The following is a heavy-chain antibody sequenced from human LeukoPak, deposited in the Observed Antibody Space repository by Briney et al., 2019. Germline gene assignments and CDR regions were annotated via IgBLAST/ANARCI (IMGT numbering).Heavy chain of an antibody. J-gene: IGHJ4*02. CDR1: GGSVSSSNYY. CDR2: FSYNAHS. CDR3: ARVSVAGTGPDY. V-gene: IGHV4-61*01. Sequence: SETLSLTCTVSGGSVSSSNYYWSWIRQSPGKGLEWVGFFSYNAHSDYNPSLKSRVTISIDTSRNQFSLRLTSVTAADTAIYYCARVSVAGTGPDYWGQGTLVTVSS. D-gene: IGHD6-13*01.